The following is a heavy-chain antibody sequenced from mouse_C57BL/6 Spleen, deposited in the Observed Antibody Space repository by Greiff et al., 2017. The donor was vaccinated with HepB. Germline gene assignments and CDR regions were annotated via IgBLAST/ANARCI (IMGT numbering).Heavy chain of an antibody. CDR3: ANYSYGSSLDWYFDV. V-gene: IGHV7-3*01. CDR2: IRNKANGYTT. Sequence: EVQLVESGGGLVQPGGSLSLSCAASGFTFTDYYMSWVRQPPGKALEWLGFIRNKANGYTTEYSASVKGRFTISRDNSHSILYLQMNALRAEDSATYYCANYSYGSSLDWYFDVWGTGTTVTVSS. J-gene: IGHJ1*03. D-gene: IGHD1-1*01. CDR1: GFTFTDYY.